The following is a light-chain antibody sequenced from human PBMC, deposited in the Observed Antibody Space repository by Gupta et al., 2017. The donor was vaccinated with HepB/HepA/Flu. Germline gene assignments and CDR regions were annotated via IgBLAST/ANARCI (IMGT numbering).Light chain of an antibody. V-gene: IGKV1-12*01. Sequence: DIQMIQYPSSVSASVGDRVTITCRASQDIRSRLAWYQQKPGKAPKLLIYSASTLQTGVPLRFSGSGSGSDFTLTISSRQPEDFATYFCQQVDNFPLTFGGGTTVESK. J-gene: IGKJ4*01. CDR1: QDIRSR. CDR3: QQVDNFPLT. CDR2: SAS.